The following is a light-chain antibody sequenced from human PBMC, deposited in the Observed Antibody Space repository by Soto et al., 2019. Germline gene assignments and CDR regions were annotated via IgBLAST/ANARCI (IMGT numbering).Light chain of an antibody. CDR1: QGISSY. V-gene: IGKV1-27*01. Sequence: DIQMTQSPSSLSASVGDRVTITCRASQGISSYLAWYHQKPGKVPKLLIYGASTLHSGVPSRFSRSGSGTDFTLTISSLKPEEVATYYCQRYNSVQNTFGTVTKVDIK. CDR2: GAS. J-gene: IGKJ3*01. CDR3: QRYNSVQNT.